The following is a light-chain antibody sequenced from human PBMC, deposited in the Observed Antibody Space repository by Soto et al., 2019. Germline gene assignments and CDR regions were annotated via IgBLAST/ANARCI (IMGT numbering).Light chain of an antibody. CDR1: QRISSSF. CDR2: GAS. J-gene: IGKJ1*01. CDR3: QQYGSSLWT. Sequence: EVVWARSPGILSLSPGERASLACGGSQRISSSFLAWYQQKPGQAPRLLIYGASSRATGIPARFSGTGSETDFTLTISRLEPEDFAVYYCQQYGSSLWTFGQGTQVDIK. V-gene: IGKV3-20*01.